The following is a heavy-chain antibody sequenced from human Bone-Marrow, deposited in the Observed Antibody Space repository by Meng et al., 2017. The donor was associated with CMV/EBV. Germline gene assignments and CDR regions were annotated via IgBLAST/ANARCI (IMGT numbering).Heavy chain of an antibody. V-gene: IGHV3-13*01. Sequence: GGSLRLSCAASGFTFSSYDMHWVRQATGKGLEWVSAIGTAGDTYYPGSVKGRFTISRENAKNSLYLQMNSMRAGGTAVYYCARAKSSSGSLSVLGMDVCGQGTTVTVSS. D-gene: IGHD6-6*01. CDR1: GFTFSSYD. J-gene: IGHJ6*02. CDR3: ARAKSSSGSLSVLGMDV. CDR2: IGTAGDT.